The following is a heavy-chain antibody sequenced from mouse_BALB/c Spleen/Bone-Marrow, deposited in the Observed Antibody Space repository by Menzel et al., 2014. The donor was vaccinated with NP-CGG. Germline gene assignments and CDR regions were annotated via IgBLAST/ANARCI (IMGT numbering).Heavy chain of an antibody. CDR1: GYSFTSYW. Sequence: VHLQQPGTVLARPGASVKMSCKASGYSFTSYWIHWVKQRPGQGLEWIGAIYPGDSDTSFNQKFKDKAKLTAVTSASTAYMELSSLTNEDPAVYYCTRRTATLDYWGQGTTLTVSS. V-gene: IGHV1-5*01. J-gene: IGHJ2*01. D-gene: IGHD1-2*01. CDR2: IYPGDSDT. CDR3: TRRTATLDY.